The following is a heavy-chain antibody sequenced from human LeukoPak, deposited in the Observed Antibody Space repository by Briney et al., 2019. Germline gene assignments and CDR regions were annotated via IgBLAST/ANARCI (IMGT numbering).Heavy chain of an antibody. V-gene: IGHV4-34*01. CDR1: GGSFSGYY. CDR2: INHSGST. D-gene: IGHD6-13*01. CDR3: AGSHDSTWYPDC. J-gene: IGHJ4*02. Sequence: SETLSLTCAVYGGSFSGYYWSWIRQPPGKGLEWIGEINHSGSTNYSPSLKSRVTISVDTSKNQFSLHLNSVTPEDTAVYYCAGSHDSTWYPDCWGQGTLVTVSS.